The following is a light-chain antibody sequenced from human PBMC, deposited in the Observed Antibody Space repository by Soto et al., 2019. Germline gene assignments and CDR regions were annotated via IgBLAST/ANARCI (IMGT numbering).Light chain of an antibody. J-gene: IGKJ5*01. V-gene: IGKV3-15*01. CDR1: QSISSN. CDR2: RTS. CDR3: QQRRNWPPIT. Sequence: EIVMTQSPATLSVSPGERATLSCRASQSISSNLAWYQQKPGQAPRLLMFRTSSRATGFPARFSGSGSGTEFNLTISSLQSEDFAVYYCQQRRNWPPITFGQGTRLEIK.